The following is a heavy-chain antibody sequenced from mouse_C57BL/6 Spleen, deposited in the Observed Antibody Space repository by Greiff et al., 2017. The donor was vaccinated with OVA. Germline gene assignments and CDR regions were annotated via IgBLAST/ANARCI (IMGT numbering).Heavy chain of an antibody. CDR3: AKMATMVTTGAMDY. CDR1: GFSLTSYG. V-gene: IGHV2-5*01. CDR2: IWRGGST. D-gene: IGHD2-2*01. Sequence: VKLVESGPGLVQPSQSLSITCTVSGFSLTSYGVHWVRQSPGKGLEWLGVIWRGGSTDYNAAFMSRLSITKDNSKSQVFFKMNSLQADDTAIYYCAKMATMVTTGAMDYWGQGTSVTVSS. J-gene: IGHJ4*01.